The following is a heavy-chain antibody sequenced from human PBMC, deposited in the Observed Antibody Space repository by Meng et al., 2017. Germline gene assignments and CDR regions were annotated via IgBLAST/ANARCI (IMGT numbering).Heavy chain of an antibody. CDR1: GFTFSSYS. J-gene: IGHJ4*02. V-gene: IGHV3-21*01. Sequence: VQLGESGGGRVKPGGSLRLSCSASGFTFSSYSMNSVRQAPGKGLEWVSSISSSSSYIYYADSVKGRFTISRDNAKNSLYLQMNSLRAEDTAVYYCAVRITMTSPFDYWGQGTLVTVSS. D-gene: IGHD3-22*01. CDR2: ISSSSSYI. CDR3: AVRITMTSPFDY.